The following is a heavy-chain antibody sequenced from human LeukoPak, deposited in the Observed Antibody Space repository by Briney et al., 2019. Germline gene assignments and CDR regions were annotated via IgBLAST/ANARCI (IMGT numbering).Heavy chain of an antibody. CDR3: AKWGDYDGLTGYYDSDC. CDR2: ISVSVGVS. V-gene: IGHV3-23*01. J-gene: IGHJ4*02. D-gene: IGHD3-9*01. Sequence: GCPRLSSAASVFIFWAYAISGVRDRPGKGLDWGSAISVSVGVSWSADSVKGPFTISRDTSKNTLYLQMNSLGAGDTAVYYCAKWGDYDGLTGYYDSDCWGQGTLVTVSS. CDR1: VFIFWAYA.